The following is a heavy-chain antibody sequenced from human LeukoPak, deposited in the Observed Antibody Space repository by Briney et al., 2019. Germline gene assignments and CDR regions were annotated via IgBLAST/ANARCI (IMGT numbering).Heavy chain of an antibody. CDR1: GFNFNAYS. V-gene: IGHV3-69-1*02. CDR3: VRGGCGRAADCYSHYFDY. CDR2: ISHTGTI. Sequence: GGSLRLSCAASGFNFNAYSLNWVRQAPGKGLQWLSYISHTGTIYYADSVKGRFTISRDDAEASVFLQMNSLRTEDTALYYCVRGGCGRAADCYSHYFDYWGQGTPVTVSS. D-gene: IGHD2-21*02. J-gene: IGHJ4*02.